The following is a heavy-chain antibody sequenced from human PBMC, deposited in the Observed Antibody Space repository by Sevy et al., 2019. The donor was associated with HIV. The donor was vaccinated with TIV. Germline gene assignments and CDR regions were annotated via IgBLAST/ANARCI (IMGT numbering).Heavy chain of an antibody. Sequence: GGSLRLSCAASGFTFDDYGMSWVRQAPGKGLEWVSGINWNGGSTGYADSVKGRFTISRDNAKNSLYLQMNSLRAEDTALYYCARDFRYCSGGSCFPTPYYCYGMDVWGQGTTVTVSS. J-gene: IGHJ6*02. CDR3: ARDFRYCSGGSCFPTPYYCYGMDV. V-gene: IGHV3-20*04. CDR1: GFTFDDYG. CDR2: INWNGGST. D-gene: IGHD2-15*01.